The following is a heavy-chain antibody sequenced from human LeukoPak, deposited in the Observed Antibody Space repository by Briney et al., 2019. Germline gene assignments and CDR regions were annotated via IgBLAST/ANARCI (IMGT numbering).Heavy chain of an antibody. D-gene: IGHD4-17*01. V-gene: IGHV3-21*01. CDR1: GFTFSSYS. J-gene: IGHJ4*02. Sequence: PGGSLRLSCAASGFTFSSYSMNWVRQAPGKGLEWVSSISSSSSYIYYADSVKGRFTISRDNAKNSLYLQMNSLRAEDTAVYYCATATRATYGDYFGYWRQGTLVTVSS. CDR3: ATATRATYGDYFGY. CDR2: ISSSSSYI.